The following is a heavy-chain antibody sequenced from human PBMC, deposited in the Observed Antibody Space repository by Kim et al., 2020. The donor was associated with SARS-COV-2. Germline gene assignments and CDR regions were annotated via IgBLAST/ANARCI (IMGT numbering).Heavy chain of an antibody. J-gene: IGHJ4*02. D-gene: IGHD1-26*01. CDR3: ATHPVSGSSFDY. CDR2: IIPILGIA. Sequence: SVKVSCKASGGTFSSYAISWVRQAPGQGLEWMGRIIPILGIANYAQKFQGRVTITADKSTSTAYMELSSLRSEDTAVYYCATHPVSGSSFDYWGQGNLVTVSS. CDR1: GGTFSSYA. V-gene: IGHV1-69*04.